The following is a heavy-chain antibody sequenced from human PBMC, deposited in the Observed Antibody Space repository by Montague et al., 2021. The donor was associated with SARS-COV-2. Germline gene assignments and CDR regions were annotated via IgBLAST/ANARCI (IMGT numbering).Heavy chain of an antibody. CDR3: TRDRGIAAADNYYYGMDV. CDR1: GDSIRSYH. CDR2: ISDSGRT. D-gene: IGHD6-13*01. V-gene: IGHV4-59*13. Sequence: SQTQSLTYTVSGDSIRSYHWTWIRQPPGKGLEWIGRISDSGRTIYNPSLKSRVTISVDTSKNQFFLNLRSMVAADTAIYYCTRDRGIAAADNYYYGMDVWGPGTTVTVSS. J-gene: IGHJ6*02.